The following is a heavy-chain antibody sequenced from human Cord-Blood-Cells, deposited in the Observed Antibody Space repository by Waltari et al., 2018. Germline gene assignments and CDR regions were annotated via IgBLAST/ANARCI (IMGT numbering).Heavy chain of an antibody. D-gene: IGHD4-4*01. CDR3: ATGVGTDYSNDY. V-gene: IGHV1-24*01. Sequence: QVQLVQSGAEVKKPGASVKVSCKVSGYTLTELSMHWVRRAPGKGLEWMGGFDPEEGEKIYAQKFQGRVTMTEDTSTDTAYMELSSLRAEDTAVYYCATGVGTDYSNDYWGQGTLVTVSS. CDR1: GYTLTELS. J-gene: IGHJ4*02. CDR2: FDPEEGEK.